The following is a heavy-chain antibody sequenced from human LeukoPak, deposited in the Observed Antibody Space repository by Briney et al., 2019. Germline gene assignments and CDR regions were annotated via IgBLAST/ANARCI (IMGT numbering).Heavy chain of an antibody. CDR1: GSSFRDYP. CDR3: AKDAGIVVVPAAQLHDPPFDY. V-gene: IGHV3-23*01. D-gene: IGHD2-2*01. J-gene: IGHJ4*02. Sequence: GGSLRLSCEAAGSSFRDYPMGWVRRASRKRLEWVSGITSSGGRTYYADSVKGRFTISRDNSKNTLYLQMNSLRAADTAVYYCAKDAGIVVVPAAQLHDPPFDYWGQGTLVTVSS. CDR2: ITSSGGRT.